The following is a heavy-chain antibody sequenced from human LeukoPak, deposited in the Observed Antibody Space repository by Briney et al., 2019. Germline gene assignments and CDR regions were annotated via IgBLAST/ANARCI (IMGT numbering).Heavy chain of an antibody. CDR3: ARGEKGHPHSNYAVRYDY. V-gene: IGHV3-23*01. J-gene: IGHJ4*02. Sequence: GGSLRLSCAASGFTFSSYAMSWVRQAPGKGLEWVSAISGSGGSTYYADSVKGRFTISRDNSKNTLYLQMNSLRAEDTAVYYCARGEKGHPHSNYAVRYDYWGQGTLVTVSS. D-gene: IGHD4-11*01. CDR2: ISGSGGST. CDR1: GFTFSSYA.